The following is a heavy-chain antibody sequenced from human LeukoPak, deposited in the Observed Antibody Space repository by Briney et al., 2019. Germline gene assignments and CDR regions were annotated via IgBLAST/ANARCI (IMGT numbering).Heavy chain of an antibody. Sequence: SETLSLTCTVSGGYISSYYWSWIRQPPGKGLEWIGYIYYSGGTNYNPSLKSRVTISVDTSKNQFSLKLSSVTAADTAVYYCASSYRIDAFDIWGQGTMVTVSS. CDR1: GGYISSYY. CDR2: IYYSGGT. J-gene: IGHJ3*02. CDR3: ASSYRIDAFDI. D-gene: IGHD2-15*01. V-gene: IGHV4-59*08.